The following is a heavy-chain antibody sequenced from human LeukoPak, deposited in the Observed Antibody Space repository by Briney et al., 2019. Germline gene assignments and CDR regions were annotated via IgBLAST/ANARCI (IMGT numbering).Heavy chain of an antibody. CDR1: GFTFSSYS. CDR3: ARSPRRPNYDILTGYSPEGQDFDY. J-gene: IGHJ4*02. V-gene: IGHV3-21*01. Sequence: PGGSLRLSCVASGFTFSSYSMNWVRQAPGKGLEWVSSISSSSSYVYYADSVKGRFTISRDNAKNSLYLQMNSLRAEDTAVYYCARSPRRPNYDILTGYSPEGQDFDYWGQGTLVTVSS. D-gene: IGHD3-9*01. CDR2: ISSSSSYV.